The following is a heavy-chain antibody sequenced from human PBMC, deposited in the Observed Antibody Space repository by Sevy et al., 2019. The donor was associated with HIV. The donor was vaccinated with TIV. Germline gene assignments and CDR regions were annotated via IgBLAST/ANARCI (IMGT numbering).Heavy chain of an antibody. J-gene: IGHJ4*02. CDR2: ISDDGSNK. CDR1: GFTFSSYA. CDR3: ARDPGVAAQSYYFDY. D-gene: IGHD3-3*01. V-gene: IGHV3-30-3*01. Sequence: GGSLRLSCAASGFTFSSYAMHWVRQAPGKGLEWVAVISDDGSNKYYADSVKGRFTISRDNSKNTLYLQMNSLRAEDTAVYYCARDPGVAAQSYYFDYRGQGTLVTVSS.